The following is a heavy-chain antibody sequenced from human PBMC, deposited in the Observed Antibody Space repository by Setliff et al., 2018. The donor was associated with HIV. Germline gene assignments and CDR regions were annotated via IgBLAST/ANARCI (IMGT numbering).Heavy chain of an antibody. V-gene: IGHV3-21*01. J-gene: IGHJ4*02. CDR1: GFTFSSYW. CDR2: ISTSGSNI. CDR3: ARGLRWIQVSPDYFDF. Sequence: GGSLRLSCAASGFTFSSYWIHWVRQAPGKGLEWVSSISTSGSNIYYADSLKGRFTISRDNAKNSLYLQMNSLRAEDTAVYYCARGLRWIQVSPDYFDFWGQGTLVTVSS. D-gene: IGHD5-18*01.